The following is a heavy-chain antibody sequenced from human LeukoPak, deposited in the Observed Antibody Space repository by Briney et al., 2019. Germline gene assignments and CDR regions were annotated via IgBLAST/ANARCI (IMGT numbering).Heavy chain of an antibody. V-gene: IGHV1-8*03. Sequence: GASVKVSCKASGYTFTSYDINWVRQATGQGLEWMGWMNPNSGNTGYAQKFQGRVTITRNTSISTAYMELSSLRSEDTAVYYCARVYYDILTGPTDAFDIWGQGTMVTVSS. CDR1: GYTFTSYD. CDR2: MNPNSGNT. D-gene: IGHD3-9*01. J-gene: IGHJ3*02. CDR3: ARVYYDILTGPTDAFDI.